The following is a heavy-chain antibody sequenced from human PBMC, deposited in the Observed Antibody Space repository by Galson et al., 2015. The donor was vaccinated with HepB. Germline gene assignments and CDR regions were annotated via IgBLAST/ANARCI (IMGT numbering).Heavy chain of an antibody. V-gene: IGHV3-30*18. D-gene: IGHD4-17*01. Sequence: SLRLSCAASGFTFSNYGMHWVRQAPGKGLDWVAVISYDGKNKYYADSVKGRFTISRDNSKNTLYLQMNSLKTEDTAVYYCAKSFTVTAIRAHFEFWGRGSLVTVSS. J-gene: IGHJ4*02. CDR1: GFTFSNYG. CDR3: AKSFTVTAIRAHFEF. CDR2: ISYDGKNK.